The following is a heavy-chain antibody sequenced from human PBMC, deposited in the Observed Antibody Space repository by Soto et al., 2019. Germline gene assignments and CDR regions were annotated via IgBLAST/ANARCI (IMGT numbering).Heavy chain of an antibody. CDR1: GGSISSYY. Sequence: SETLSLTCTVSGGSISSYYWSWIRQPPGKGLEWIGYIYYSGSTNYNPSLKSRVTISVDTSKNQFSLKLSSVTAADTAVYYCARDGDSDAFDIWGQGTMVTVS. D-gene: IGHD4-17*01. J-gene: IGHJ3*02. CDR3: ARDGDSDAFDI. V-gene: IGHV4-59*01. CDR2: IYYSGST.